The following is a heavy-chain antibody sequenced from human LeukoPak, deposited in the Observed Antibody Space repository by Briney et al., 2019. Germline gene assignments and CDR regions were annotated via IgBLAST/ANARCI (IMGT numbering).Heavy chain of an antibody. CDR2: IYGGGNT. J-gene: IGHJ5*02. CDR3: ARDLGQYYDTSDNWFDP. D-gene: IGHD3-22*01. CDR1: GFTVSGNY. V-gene: IGHV3-53*01. Sequence: GGSLRLSCAASGFTVSGNYMSWVRQAPGKGLEWVSIIYGGGNTSYADSVKGRFTISRDNAKNTLNLQMNSLRAEDTAVYYCARDLGQYYDTSDNWFDPWGQGTLVTVSS.